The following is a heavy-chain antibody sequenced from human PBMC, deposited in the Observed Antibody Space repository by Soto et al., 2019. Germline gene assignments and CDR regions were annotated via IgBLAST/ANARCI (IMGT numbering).Heavy chain of an antibody. CDR2: ISAYNGNT. J-gene: IGHJ4*02. Sequence: QVQLVQSGAEVKKPGASVKVSCKASGYTFTNYGISWVRQAPGQGLEWMGWISAYNGNTKYAQKLQGSVTMATDTATRTAYMALRSLRSDHTAMYYCARDSPPVHFWGPGTLVTVSS. CDR1: GYTFTNYG. CDR3: ARDSPPVHF. V-gene: IGHV1-18*01.